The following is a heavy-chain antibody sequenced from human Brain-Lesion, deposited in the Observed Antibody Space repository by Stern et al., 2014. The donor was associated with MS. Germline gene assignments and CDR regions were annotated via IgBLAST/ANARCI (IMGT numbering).Heavy chain of an antibody. Sequence: EVQLVESRGGLVKPGGSLRLSCAASGFTFSNYWMHWVRQAPGKGLVCVSRVNNDGRRTSYADSVKGRFTMSRDNAKNTLYLQMNSLRVEDTAIYYCARGERWFDSWGQGTLVTVSS. V-gene: IGHV3-74*02. CDR1: GFTFSNYW. CDR3: ARGERWFDS. D-gene: IGHD3-10*01. J-gene: IGHJ5*01. CDR2: VNNDGRRT.